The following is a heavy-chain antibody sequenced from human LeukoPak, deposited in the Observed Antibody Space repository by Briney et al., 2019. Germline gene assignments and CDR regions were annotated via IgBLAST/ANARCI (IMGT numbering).Heavy chain of an antibody. J-gene: IGHJ4*02. CDR2: ISSSSSYI. D-gene: IGHD1-26*01. CDR3: ARGEVGATLDY. Sequence: GGSLRLSCAASGFTFSSYWMHWVRQAPGKGLEWVSSISSSSSYIYYANSVKGRFTISRDNAKNSLYLQMNSLRAEDTAVYYCARGEVGATLDYWGQGTLVTVSS. CDR1: GFTFSSYW. V-gene: IGHV3-21*01.